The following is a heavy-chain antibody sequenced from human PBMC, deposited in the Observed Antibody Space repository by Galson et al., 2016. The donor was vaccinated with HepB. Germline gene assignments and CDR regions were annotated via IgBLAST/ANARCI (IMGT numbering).Heavy chain of an antibody. CDR2: IGTAGDT. V-gene: IGHV3-13*01. CDR3: ARGGLGYCTGGGCTPFDP. D-gene: IGHD2-8*02. CDR1: GFPFSSYD. Sequence: SLRLSCAASGFPFSSYDMHWVRQSTGKGLEWVSGIGTAGDTFYAGSVKGRFNISRENAENSLYLQMNSLRVGDTAVYYCARGGLGYCTGGGCTPFDPWCQGTLVTVSS. J-gene: IGHJ5*02.